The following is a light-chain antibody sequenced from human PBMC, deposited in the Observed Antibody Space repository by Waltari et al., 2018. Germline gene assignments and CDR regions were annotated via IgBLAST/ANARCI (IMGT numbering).Light chain of an antibody. CDR1: SSDVGNYKR. Sequence: QSALTQPASVSGSPGQSITISCTGTSSDVGNYKRVSWYQQHPVKAPKLMIYAFSKRPSGVSDRCSGSKSGDMASLTISGLQPEDDAEYFCSSYAGSSKGVFGGGTKVTVL. V-gene: IGLV2-23*02. CDR3: SSYAGSSKGV. J-gene: IGLJ2*01. CDR2: AFS.